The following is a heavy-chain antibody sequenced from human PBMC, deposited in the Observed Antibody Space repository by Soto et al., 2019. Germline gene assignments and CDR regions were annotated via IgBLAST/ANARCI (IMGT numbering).Heavy chain of an antibody. V-gene: IGHV1-69*13. CDR1: GGTFSNYA. Sequence: GASVKVSCKASGGTFSNYAISWVRQAPGQGLEWMGGIIPIFGTANYAQKFQGRVTITADESTSTAYMELSSLRSEDTAVYYCARGGGGSYYFDGDYWGQGTLVTVSS. CDR2: IIPIFGTA. CDR3: ARGGGGSYYFDGDY. D-gene: IGHD1-26*01. J-gene: IGHJ4*02.